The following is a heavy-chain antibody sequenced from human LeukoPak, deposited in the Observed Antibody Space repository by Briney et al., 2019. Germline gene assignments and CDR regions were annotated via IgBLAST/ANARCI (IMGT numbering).Heavy chain of an antibody. Sequence: GGSLRLSCAGSGFTFSNAWMSWVRQAPGKGLEWVGRIRSKTDGGSIEYGAPVKGRFTISRDDSNNTLDLQMNSLTTEDTAVYYCTTGRVLWGQGTLVNVSS. J-gene: IGHJ4*02. CDR1: GFTFSNAW. V-gene: IGHV3-15*01. CDR2: IRSKTDGGSI. CDR3: TTGRVL.